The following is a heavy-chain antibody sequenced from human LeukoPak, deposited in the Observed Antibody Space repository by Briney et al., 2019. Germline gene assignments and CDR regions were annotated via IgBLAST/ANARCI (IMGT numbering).Heavy chain of an antibody. Sequence: ASVKVSCKASGYTFTSYAMNWVRQAPGQGHEWMGWINTNTGNPTYAQGFTGRFVFSLDTSVSTAYLQISSLKAEDTAVYYCARGVGYYGSGSYWAPSYYYGMDVWGQGTTVTVSS. J-gene: IGHJ6*02. CDR1: GYTFTSYA. CDR2: INTNTGNP. CDR3: ARGVGYYGSGSYWAPSYYYGMDV. D-gene: IGHD3-10*01. V-gene: IGHV7-4-1*02.